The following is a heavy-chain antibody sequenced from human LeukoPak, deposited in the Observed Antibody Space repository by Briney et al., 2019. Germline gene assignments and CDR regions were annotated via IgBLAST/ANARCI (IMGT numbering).Heavy chain of an antibody. Sequence: SETLSLTCTVSGGSISSSYWSWIRQPPGKGLEWIGYMYYGGSPNYNPSLKSRVITSLDTSKNQFSLKLNSVTTADTAVYYCVTGRYSYGWYDHWGQGILVTVSS. CDR3: VTGRYSYGWYDH. J-gene: IGHJ5*02. D-gene: IGHD1-26*01. CDR2: MYYGGSP. V-gene: IGHV4-59*13. CDR1: GGSISSSY.